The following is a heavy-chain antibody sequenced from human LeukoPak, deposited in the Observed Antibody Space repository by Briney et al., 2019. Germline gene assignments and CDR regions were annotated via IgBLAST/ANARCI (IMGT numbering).Heavy chain of an antibody. CDR1: GFAFDDFA. V-gene: IGHV3-49*04. CDR3: SRTGLADFDY. J-gene: IGHJ4*02. CDR2: IRRRAYGGAA. Sequence: PGQSLRLSCTTSGFAFDDFAMSWVRQPSGKGREWVGFIRRRAYGGAAEYAASVKGRFIISRDDSKGIAYLQMSSLKTEDTAVYYCSRTGLADFDYWGQGSRVIVSP. D-gene: IGHD1-14*01.